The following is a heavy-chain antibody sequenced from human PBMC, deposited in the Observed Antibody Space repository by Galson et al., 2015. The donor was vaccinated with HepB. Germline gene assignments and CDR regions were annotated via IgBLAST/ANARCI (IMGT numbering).Heavy chain of an antibody. Sequence: SVKVSCKVSGYTLTELSMHWVRQAPGKGLEWMGGFDPEDGETIYAQKFQGRVTMTEDTSTDTAYMELSSLRSEDTAVYYCLTVDFWSGYGPRFDYWGQGTLVTVSS. J-gene: IGHJ4*02. V-gene: IGHV1-24*01. D-gene: IGHD3-3*01. CDR1: GYTLTELS. CDR2: FDPEDGET. CDR3: LTVDFWSGYGPRFDY.